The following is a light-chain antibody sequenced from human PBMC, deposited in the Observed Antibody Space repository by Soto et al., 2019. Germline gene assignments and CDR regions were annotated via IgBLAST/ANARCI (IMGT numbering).Light chain of an antibody. Sequence: QSVLTQPASVSGSPGQSITISCTVTSSDVGGYDYVSWYQQHPGKVPKLVIYEVVNRPSGVSNRFSGSKSGSSASLTISGLQAEDEADYYCGSYANSNTYVFGTGTKVTLL. V-gene: IGLV2-14*01. CDR3: GSYANSNTYV. J-gene: IGLJ1*01. CDR1: SSDVGGYDY. CDR2: EVV.